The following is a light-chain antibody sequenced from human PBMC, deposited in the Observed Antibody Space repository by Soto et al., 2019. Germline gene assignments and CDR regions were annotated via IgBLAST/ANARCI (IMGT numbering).Light chain of an antibody. CDR2: KAS. V-gene: IGKV1-5*03. CDR3: QHYNSYPYT. CDR1: QTIYNW. J-gene: IGKJ2*01. Sequence: DIQMTQSPSTLSASVGDRVTITCRASQTIYNWLAWYQQRPGKAPNLLIYKASSLESGVSSRFSGSGFGTEFTHTISSLQPDDFATYYCQHYNSYPYTFGQGTKLEIK.